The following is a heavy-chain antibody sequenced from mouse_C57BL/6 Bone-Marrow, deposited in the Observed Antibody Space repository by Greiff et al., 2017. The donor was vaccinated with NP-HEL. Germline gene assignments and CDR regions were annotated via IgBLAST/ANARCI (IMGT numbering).Heavy chain of an antibody. D-gene: IGHD1-1*01. V-gene: IGHV5-4*01. CDR3: ARETYYYGSLFDY. Sequence: EVHLVESGGGLVKPGGSLKLSCAASGFTFSSYAMSWVRQTPEKRLEWVATISDGGSYTYYPDNVKGRFTISRDNAKNNLYLQMSQLKSEDTAMYYCARETYYYGSLFDYWGQGTTLTVSS. J-gene: IGHJ2*01. CDR1: GFTFSSYA. CDR2: ISDGGSYT.